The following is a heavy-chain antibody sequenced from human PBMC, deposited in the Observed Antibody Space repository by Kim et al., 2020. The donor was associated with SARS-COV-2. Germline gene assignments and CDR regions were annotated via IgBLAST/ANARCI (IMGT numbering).Heavy chain of an antibody. V-gene: IGHV4-39*01. CDR2: VYYSGST. CDR3: AGLEMPGIGGRGWFVP. CDR1: GGSISRSNSH. Sequence: SETLSLTCTVSGGSISRSNSHWGWIRQPPGKGLEWIGSVYYSGSTFYNPSLKSRVTISVDTSENQLSLKLTSVTAADTAVYYCAGLEMPGIGGRGWFVP. D-gene: IGHD1-26*01. J-gene: IGHJ5*02.